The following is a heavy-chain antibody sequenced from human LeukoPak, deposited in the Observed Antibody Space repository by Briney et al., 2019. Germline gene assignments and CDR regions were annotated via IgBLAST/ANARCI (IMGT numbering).Heavy chain of an antibody. V-gene: IGHV3-23*01. Sequence: PGGSLRLSCAASGFTFCSYAMGWVRQARGKGVGWVSAISGSGGSTYYAVSVNGRLTISRDHTKNTLYLQMNSLRAEDTALYYCAKDKSGYSGYDPRPFDHWAQRTLVTVSS. J-gene: IGHJ4*02. D-gene: IGHD5-12*01. CDR2: ISGSGGST. CDR1: GFTFCSYA. CDR3: AKDKSGYSGYDPRPFDH.